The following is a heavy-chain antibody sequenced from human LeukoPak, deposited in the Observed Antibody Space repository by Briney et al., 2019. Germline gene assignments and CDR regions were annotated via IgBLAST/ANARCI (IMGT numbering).Heavy chain of an antibody. D-gene: IGHD6-19*01. CDR3: CLGGWTFDY. CDR2: INHSGST. Sequence: SSETLSLTCAVYGGSFSGYYWSWIRQPPGKGLEWIGEINHSGSTNYNPSLKSRVTISVDTSKNQFSLKLSSVTAADTAVYYCCLGGWTFDYWGQGTLVTVSS. CDR1: GGSFSGYY. V-gene: IGHV4-34*01. J-gene: IGHJ4*02.